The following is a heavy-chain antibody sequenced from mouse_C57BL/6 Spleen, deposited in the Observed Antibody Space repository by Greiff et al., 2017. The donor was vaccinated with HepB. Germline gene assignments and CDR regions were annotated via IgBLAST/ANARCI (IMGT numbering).Heavy chain of an antibody. V-gene: IGHV1-82*01. D-gene: IGHD1-1*01. CDR3: ARNYGSCPYV. CDR1: GYAFSSSW. Sequence: QVQLQQSGPELVKPGASVKISCKASGYAFSSSWMNWVKQRPGKGLEWIGRIYPGDGDTNYNGKFKGKATLTADKSSSTAYMQLSSLTSEDSAVYFCARNYGSCPYVWGTGTTVTVAS. J-gene: IGHJ1*03. CDR2: IYPGDGDT.